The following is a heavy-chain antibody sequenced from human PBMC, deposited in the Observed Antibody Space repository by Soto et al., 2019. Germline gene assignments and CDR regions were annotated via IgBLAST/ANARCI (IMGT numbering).Heavy chain of an antibody. CDR1: GFTVITNY. Sequence: EVQMVESGGGLVQPGGSLRLSCAVSGFTVITNYISWVRQAPGKGLEWVSDIYAGGNTYYADSVKGRFAISRDNSKNTLYLEMNSLRAEDTAVYYCAGKKSIVGATGYFDYWGQGTLVSVSS. D-gene: IGHD1-26*01. CDR2: IYAGGNT. V-gene: IGHV3-66*01. CDR3: AGKKSIVGATGYFDY. J-gene: IGHJ4*02.